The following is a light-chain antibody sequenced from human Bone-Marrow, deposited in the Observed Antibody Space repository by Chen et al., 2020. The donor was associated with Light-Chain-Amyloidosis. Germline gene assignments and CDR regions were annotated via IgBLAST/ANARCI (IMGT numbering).Light chain of an antibody. CDR2: SDD. V-gene: IGLV1-44*01. J-gene: IGLJ1*01. CDR1: NSNIGGNP. CDR3: AAWDESLNSYV. Sequence: QSVLTQPPSASGTPGQRVSISCSGSNSNIGGNPVNWYQQFPGTAPKLLLYSDDQRPSGVPDRLSGSKSGTSASLAISGLQSDDEADYYCAAWDESLNSYVFGAGTQVTVL.